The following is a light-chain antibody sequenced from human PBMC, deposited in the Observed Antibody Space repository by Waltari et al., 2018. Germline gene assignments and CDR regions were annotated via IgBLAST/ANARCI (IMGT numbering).Light chain of an antibody. Sequence: QAVVTQEPPLTVSPGGTGHLTCGTSPGFGTSVPYPSWYQQKPGQAPKTLIYDTTNKPSMTPRCSAGCSGGAKASITLWGAEEEEEADYYYLLSCSGGRGVFGGGTRLTVL. V-gene: IGLV7-46*01. CDR1: PGFGTSVPY. CDR2: DTT. J-gene: IGLJ3*02. CDR3: LLSCSGGRGV.